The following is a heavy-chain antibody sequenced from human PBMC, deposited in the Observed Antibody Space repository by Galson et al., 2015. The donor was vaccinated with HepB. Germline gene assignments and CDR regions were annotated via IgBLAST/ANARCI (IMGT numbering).Heavy chain of an antibody. CDR2: TFSSGIT. V-gene: IGHV4-61*01. J-gene: IGHJ6*02. D-gene: IGHD3-3*01. CDR3: ARGRITRGLDV. CDR1: GGAVSNGTYH. Sequence: SETLSLTCTVSGGAVSNGTYHWNWVRQPPGKGLEWIGYTFSSGITNYNPSLTSRLTISLDTSKNQFSLKLSSVTAADTAIYYCARGRITRGLDVWGQGTTVTVSS.